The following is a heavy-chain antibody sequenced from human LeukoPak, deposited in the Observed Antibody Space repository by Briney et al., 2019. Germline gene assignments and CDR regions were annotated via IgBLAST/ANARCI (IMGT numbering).Heavy chain of an antibody. V-gene: IGHV3-73*01. CDR2: ISSKAKSYAT. CDR3: ARGGATPPEKFDY. Sequence: PGGSLKLSCAASGFTFSGSAMHWVRQASRKELEWVGRISSKAKSYATAYAASVKGRFTISRDNAKNTLYLQMNSLRAEDTAVYYCARGGATPPEKFDYWGQGTLVTVSS. J-gene: IGHJ4*02. CDR1: GFTFSGSA. D-gene: IGHD1-26*01.